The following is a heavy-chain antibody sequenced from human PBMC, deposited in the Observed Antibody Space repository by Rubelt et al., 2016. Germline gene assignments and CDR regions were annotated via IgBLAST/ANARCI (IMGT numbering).Heavy chain of an antibody. CDR3: VRFQFYGDLRGSFDY. Sequence: EVQLVESGGGLVQPGGSLRLSCAASGFTFSSYAMSWVRQAPGKGLEWVSAISGSGGSTYYADSVKGRFTISRDNSRDTLYLQMSSLTAEDTAVYYCVRFQFYGDLRGSFDYWGHGTLVTVSA. D-gene: IGHD4-17*01. V-gene: IGHV3-23*04. CDR1: GFTFSSYA. CDR2: ISGSGGST. J-gene: IGHJ4*01.